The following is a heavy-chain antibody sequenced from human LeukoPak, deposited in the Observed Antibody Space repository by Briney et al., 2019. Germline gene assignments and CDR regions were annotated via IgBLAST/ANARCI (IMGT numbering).Heavy chain of an antibody. Sequence: SETLSLTCTVSGGSISSSSHYWGWIRQPPGKGLEWIGSIYYSGSTYYNPSLQSRVTISVGTSKKQLSLKLSSVTAADTAVYYCARVLGLSVDYWGQGTLVTVSS. J-gene: IGHJ4*02. CDR2: IYYSGST. CDR3: ARVLGLSVDY. V-gene: IGHV4-39*07. CDR1: GGSISSSSHY. D-gene: IGHD2-15*01.